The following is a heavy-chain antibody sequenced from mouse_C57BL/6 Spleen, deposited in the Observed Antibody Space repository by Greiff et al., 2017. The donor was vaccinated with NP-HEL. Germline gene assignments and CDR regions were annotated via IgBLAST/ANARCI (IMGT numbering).Heavy chain of an antibody. CDR1: GYTFTSYD. CDR3: ARDGYYGSSPWFAY. V-gene: IGHV1-85*01. D-gene: IGHD1-1*01. Sequence: VQLQQSGPELVKPGASVKLSCKASGYTFTSYDINWVKQRPGQGLEWIGWIYPRDGSTKYNEKFKGKATLTVDTSSSTAYMELHSLTSEDSAVYFCARDGYYGSSPWFAYWGQGTLVTVSA. J-gene: IGHJ3*01. CDR2: IYPRDGST.